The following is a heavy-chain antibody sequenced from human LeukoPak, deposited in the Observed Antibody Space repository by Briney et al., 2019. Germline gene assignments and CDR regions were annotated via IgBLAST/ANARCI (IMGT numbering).Heavy chain of an antibody. J-gene: IGHJ4*02. CDR2: INHSGST. D-gene: IGHD1-26*01. Sequence: KPSETLSLTCAVYGGSFSGYYWSWIRQPPGKGLEWIGEINHSGSTNYNPSLKSRVTISVDTSKNQFSLKLSSVTAADTAMYYCARDRSGSYYRIDYWGQGTLVTVSS. V-gene: IGHV4-34*01. CDR1: GGSFSGYY. CDR3: ARDRSGSYYRIDY.